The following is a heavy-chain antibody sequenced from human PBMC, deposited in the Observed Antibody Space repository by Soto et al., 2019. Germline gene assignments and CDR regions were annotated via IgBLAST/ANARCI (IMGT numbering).Heavy chain of an antibody. V-gene: IGHV1-18*01. Sequence: QVQLVQSGAEVKKPGASVKVSCKASGYTFTSYGISWVRQAPGQGLEWMGWISGYNGNTNYAQKLQGRVTMTTDTCTSPAYKELRSLSSDDTDVYYCARGARLGGTTVCSGYWGQGTLVTVSS. D-gene: IGHD1-1*01. CDR3: ARGARLGGTTVCSGY. CDR2: ISGYNGNT. J-gene: IGHJ4*02. CDR1: GYTFTSYG.